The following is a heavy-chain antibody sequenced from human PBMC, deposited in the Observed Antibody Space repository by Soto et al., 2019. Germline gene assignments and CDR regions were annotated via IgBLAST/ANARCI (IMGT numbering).Heavy chain of an antibody. D-gene: IGHD3-3*01. CDR1: GGSFSGYY. Sequence: SETLSLTCAVYGGSFSGYYWSWIRQPPGKGLEWIGEINHSGSTNYNPSLKSRVTISVDTSKNQFSLKLSSVTAADTAVYYCARGPIHYDFWSGYPGWFDPWGQGTLVTV. J-gene: IGHJ5*02. V-gene: IGHV4-34*01. CDR2: INHSGST. CDR3: ARGPIHYDFWSGYPGWFDP.